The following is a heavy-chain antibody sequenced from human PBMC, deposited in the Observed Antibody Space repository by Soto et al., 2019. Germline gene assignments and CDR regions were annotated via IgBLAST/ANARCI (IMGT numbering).Heavy chain of an antibody. D-gene: IGHD4-17*01. V-gene: IGHV1-18*01. CDR2: ISAYNGNT. Sequence: VKVSSKASGYTFTSYGISRLRQAPGQGLEWMGWISAYNGNTNYAQKLQGRVTMTTDTSTSTAYMELRSLRSDDTAVYYCARDRTTVVTWFDPWGQGTLVTVSS. CDR1: GYTFTSYG. CDR3: ARDRTTVVTWFDP. J-gene: IGHJ5*02.